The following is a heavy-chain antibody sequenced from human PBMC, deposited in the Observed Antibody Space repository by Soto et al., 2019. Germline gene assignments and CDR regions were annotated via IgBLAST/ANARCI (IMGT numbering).Heavy chain of an antibody. CDR3: AKDTNSGLDQYYYYYGMDV. J-gene: IGHJ6*02. CDR2: ISYDGSNK. D-gene: IGHD7-27*01. CDR1: GFTFSSYG. V-gene: IGHV3-30*18. Sequence: QVQLVESGGGVVQPGRSLRLSCAASGFTFSSYGMHWVRQAPGKGLEWVAVISYDGSNKYYADSVKGRFTISRDNSKNTLYLQMNSLRAEDTAVYYCAKDTNSGLDQYYYYYGMDVWGQGTTVTVSS.